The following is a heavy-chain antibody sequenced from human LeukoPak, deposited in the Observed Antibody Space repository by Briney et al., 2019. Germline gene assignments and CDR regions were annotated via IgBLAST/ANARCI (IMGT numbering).Heavy chain of an antibody. CDR3: AKMGLTFGRPIDY. CDR2: IFGNGGTI. J-gene: IGHJ4*02. D-gene: IGHD3-16*01. Sequence: PGGSLRLSCAASGVPFDRYAVRWVRQAPGKGLEWVVGIFGNGGTIYYAYSVKGRFSVARDNYKNFLYLQMASLRAEDTALYFCAKMGLTFGRPIDYWGQGTLVTVS. CDR1: GVPFDRYA. V-gene: IGHV3-23*01.